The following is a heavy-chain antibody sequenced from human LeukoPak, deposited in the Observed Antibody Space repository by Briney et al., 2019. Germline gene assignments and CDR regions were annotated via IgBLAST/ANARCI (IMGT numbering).Heavy chain of an antibody. CDR2: ISSSGSTI. D-gene: IGHD6-13*01. V-gene: IGHV3-11*01. Sequence: GGSLRLSCAASGFTFSDYYMSWIRQAPGKGLEWVSYISSSGSTIYYADSVKGRFTISRDNAKNSLYLQTNSLRAEDTAVYYCAPAPVRQQPSYDMDVWGQGTTVTVSS. CDR3: APAPVRQQPSYDMDV. J-gene: IGHJ6*02. CDR1: GFTFSDYY.